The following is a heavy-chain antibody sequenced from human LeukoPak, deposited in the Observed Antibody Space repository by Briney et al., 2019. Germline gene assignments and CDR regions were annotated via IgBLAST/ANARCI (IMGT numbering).Heavy chain of an antibody. V-gene: IGHV3-7*05. Sequence: GGSLRLSCAASGFTFSSYWMSWVRQAPGKGLEWVANIKQVGSDKYYVDSVKGRFTISRDNAKNSLYLQMNSLRAEDTAVYYCARSQVGAPFGYWGQGTLVTVSS. CDR1: GFTFSSYW. D-gene: IGHD1-26*01. J-gene: IGHJ4*02. CDR2: IKQVGSDK. CDR3: ARSQVGAPFGY.